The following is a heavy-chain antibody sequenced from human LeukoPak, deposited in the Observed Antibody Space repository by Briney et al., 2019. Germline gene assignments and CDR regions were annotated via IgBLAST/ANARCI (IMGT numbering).Heavy chain of an antibody. D-gene: IGHD5-18*01. CDR2: ISYDGSNK. CDR1: GFTFSSYA. Sequence: GGSLRLSCAASGFTFSSYAMHWVRQAPGKGLEWVAVISYDGSNKYYADSVKGRFTISRDNSKNTLYLQMNSLRAEDTAVYYRASGIQLWNHFDYWGQGTLVTVSS. V-gene: IGHV3-30-3*01. CDR3: ASGIQLWNHFDY. J-gene: IGHJ4*02.